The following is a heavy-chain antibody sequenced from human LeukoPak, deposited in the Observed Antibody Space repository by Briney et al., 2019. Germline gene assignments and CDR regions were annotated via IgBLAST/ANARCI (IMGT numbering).Heavy chain of an antibody. CDR2: IKQDGSEK. J-gene: IGHJ4*02. CDR1: GFXFSTYW. D-gene: IGHD6-13*01. Sequence: GGSLRLSCAASGFXFSTYWISWVRQAPGKGLEWVAYIKQDGSEKYYVDSAKGRFTISRDNAKNSLYLQMNSLTAEDTAVYYCATDLGSSRPNFWGQGILVTVSS. V-gene: IGHV3-7*01. CDR3: ATDLGSSRPNF.